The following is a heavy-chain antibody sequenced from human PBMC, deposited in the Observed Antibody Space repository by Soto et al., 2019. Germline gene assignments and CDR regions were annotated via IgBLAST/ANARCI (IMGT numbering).Heavy chain of an antibody. Sequence: QVPLVQSGAELKTPGSSVKVSCEASVGTSTIYTVTWVRQSPGQGLAWMRRIVPMLGITNYARNFPCRVTMTADTATSAASMELRSLRYEGPGVYYCATEKYGAGRVGVYDWGQGTQVIVSS. CDR2: IVPMLGIT. CDR1: VGTSTIYT. J-gene: IGHJ4*02. D-gene: IGHD1-26*01. CDR3: ATEKYGAGRVGVYD. V-gene: IGHV1-69*08.